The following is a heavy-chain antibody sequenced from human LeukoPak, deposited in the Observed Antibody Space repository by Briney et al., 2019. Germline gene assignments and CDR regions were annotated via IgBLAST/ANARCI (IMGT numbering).Heavy chain of an antibody. D-gene: IGHD2-21*01. J-gene: IGHJ5*02. V-gene: IGHV3-23*01. Sequence: GGSPRLSCAASGFTFSSYAMSWVRQAPGKGLEWVSAISGSGIKTYYADSVKGRFTISRDNSKNTLYLQMSSLRAEDTALYYCAKESEMLCGGWFDPWGQGTLVTVSS. CDR1: GFTFSSYA. CDR3: AKESEMLCGGWFDP. CDR2: ISGSGIKT.